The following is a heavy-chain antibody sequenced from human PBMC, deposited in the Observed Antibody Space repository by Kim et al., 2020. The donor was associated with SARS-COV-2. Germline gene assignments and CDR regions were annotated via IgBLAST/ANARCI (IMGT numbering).Heavy chain of an antibody. D-gene: IGHD2-8*01. Sequence: SETLSLTCAVYGGSFSGYYWSWIRQPPGKGLEWIGEINHSGSTNYNPSLKSRVTISVDTSKNQFSLKLSSVTAADTAVYYCARGAIVLMVYATLDYWGQGTLVTVSS. V-gene: IGHV4-34*01. J-gene: IGHJ4*02. CDR1: GGSFSGYY. CDR3: ARGAIVLMVYATLDY. CDR2: INHSGST.